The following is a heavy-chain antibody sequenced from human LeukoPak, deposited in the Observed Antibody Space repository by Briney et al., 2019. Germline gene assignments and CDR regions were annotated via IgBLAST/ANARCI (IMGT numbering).Heavy chain of an antibody. D-gene: IGHD3-22*01. CDR2: IHPSGML. J-gene: IGHJ4*02. CDR3: SRGLDSRKLGY. Sequence: SETLSLTCTVSGASYSSGDQYWNWIRQSPGKGLEWIGSIHPSGMLYNNPSLESRVTISIDTSKNQFSLNLNSVTAADTAVYFCSRGLDSRKLGYWGQGTLVTVSS. V-gene: IGHV4-31*03. CDR1: GASYSSGDQY.